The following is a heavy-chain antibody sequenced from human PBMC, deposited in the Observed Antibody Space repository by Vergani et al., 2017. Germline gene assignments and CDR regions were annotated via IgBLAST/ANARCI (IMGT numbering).Heavy chain of an antibody. CDR2: IGTAGDT. CDR3: ARVKYYYGSGSYDV. Sequence: EVQLVESGGGLVQPGGSLRLSCAASGFTFSSYDMPWVRQTTGKGLEWVSAIGTAGDTYYPGSVKGRFTISRENAKNSLYLQMNSLRAGDTAVYYCARVKYYYGSGSYDVWGQGTTVTVSS. J-gene: IGHJ6*02. V-gene: IGHV3-13*04. CDR1: GFTFSSYD. D-gene: IGHD3-10*01.